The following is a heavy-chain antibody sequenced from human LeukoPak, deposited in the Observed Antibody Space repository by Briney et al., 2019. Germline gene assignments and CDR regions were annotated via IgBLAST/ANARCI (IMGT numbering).Heavy chain of an antibody. J-gene: IGHJ6*03. CDR1: GYTFTSYY. CDR2: INPNSGGT. D-gene: IGHD3-22*01. CDR3: ARGGSSGYYWSVDYYYYYMDV. Sequence: ASVKVSCKASGYTFTSYYMHWVRQAPGQGLEWMGRINPNSGGTNYAQKFQGRVTMTRDTSISTAYMELSRLRSDDTAVYYCARGGSSGYYWSVDYYYYYMDVWGKGTTVTISS. V-gene: IGHV1-2*06.